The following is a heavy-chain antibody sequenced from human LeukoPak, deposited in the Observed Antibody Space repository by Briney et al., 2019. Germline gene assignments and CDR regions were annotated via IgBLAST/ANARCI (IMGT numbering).Heavy chain of an antibody. Sequence: GSLRLSCAASGFTFSSYAMSWIRQPPGKGLEWIGEINHSGSTNYNPSLKSRVTISVDTSKNQFSLKLSSVTAADTAVYYCARFGPRGYSYPIRPYYYYYYMDVWGKGTTVTVSS. CDR3: ARFGPRGYSYPIRPYYYYYYMDV. J-gene: IGHJ6*03. CDR1: GFTFSSYA. CDR2: INHSGST. D-gene: IGHD5-18*01. V-gene: IGHV4-34*01.